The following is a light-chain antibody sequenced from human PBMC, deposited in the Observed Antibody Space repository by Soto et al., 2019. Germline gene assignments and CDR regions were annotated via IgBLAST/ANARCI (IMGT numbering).Light chain of an antibody. CDR2: EDN. Sequence: QSALTQPASMSGSPGHSITISCTGTSSDIGNYNLVSWYQQHPGKAPKLVIFEDNKRPSGVSSRFSGSKSGNTASLTIFGLQAEDEADYYCCSDAGSTSPLHVFGTGNEVT. V-gene: IGLV2-23*01. CDR3: CSDAGSTSPLHV. CDR1: SSDIGNYNL. J-gene: IGLJ1*01.